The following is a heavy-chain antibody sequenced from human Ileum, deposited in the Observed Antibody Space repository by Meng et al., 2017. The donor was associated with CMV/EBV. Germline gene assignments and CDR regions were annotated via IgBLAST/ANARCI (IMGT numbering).Heavy chain of an antibody. CDR1: GYDFSTHW. J-gene: IGHJ5*02. CDR2: IYPGDSDT. Sequence: GGSLRLSCKGSGYDFSTHWIGWVRQMPGKGLEWMGIIYPGDSDTRYSPSVQGQVTISADKSISTAYLQWSSLKASDTAMYYCARHTSGWPNWFDPWGQGTVVTVSS. V-gene: IGHV5-51*01. D-gene: IGHD6-19*01. CDR3: ARHTSGWPNWFDP.